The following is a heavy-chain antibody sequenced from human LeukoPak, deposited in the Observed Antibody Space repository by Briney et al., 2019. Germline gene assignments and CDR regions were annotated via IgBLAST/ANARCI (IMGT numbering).Heavy chain of an antibody. CDR1: GGSISSYY. CDR3: ARGHGDTRFDY. Sequence: SETLSLTCTVSGGSISSYYWSWIPQPAGKGLECIGRIYTSGSTNYNPYLKSRVPMSVDTSKNQFSLKLSSVTAADTAVYYCARGHGDTRFDYWGQGTLVTVSS. D-gene: IGHD3-10*01. J-gene: IGHJ4*02. V-gene: IGHV4-4*07. CDR2: IYTSGST.